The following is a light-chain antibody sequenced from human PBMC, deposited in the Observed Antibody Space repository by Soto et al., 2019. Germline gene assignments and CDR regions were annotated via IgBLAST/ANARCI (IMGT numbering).Light chain of an antibody. CDR1: QSISNY. Sequence: DIQMTQSPSSLSASVGDRVTITCRASQSISNYRNWYQQKPGRAPKLLIYAASTLQAGVPSRFSGRGSGKDFTLTISSLPPEDFATYFCQQSYSTLFTFGPGTKVDI. V-gene: IGKV1-39*01. J-gene: IGKJ3*01. CDR3: QQSYSTLFT. CDR2: AAS.